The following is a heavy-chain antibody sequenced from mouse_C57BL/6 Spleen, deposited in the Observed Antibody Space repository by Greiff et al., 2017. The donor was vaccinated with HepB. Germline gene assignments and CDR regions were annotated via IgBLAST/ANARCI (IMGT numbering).Heavy chain of an antibody. V-gene: IGHV1-55*01. CDR2: IYPGSGST. D-gene: IGHD1-1*01. Sequence: VQLQQPGAELVKPGASVKMSCKASGYTFTSYWITWVKQRPGQGLEWIGDIYPGSGSTNYNEKFKSKATLTVDTSSSTAYMQLSSLTSEDSAVYYCARWDYGSHYFDYWGQGTTLTVSS. CDR3: ARWDYGSHYFDY. CDR1: GYTFTSYW. J-gene: IGHJ2*01.